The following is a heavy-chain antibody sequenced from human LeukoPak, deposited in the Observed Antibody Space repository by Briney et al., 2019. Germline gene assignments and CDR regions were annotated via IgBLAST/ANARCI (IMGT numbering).Heavy chain of an antibody. J-gene: IGHJ4*02. D-gene: IGHD5-12*01. CDR3: ARQDIVSRYFAY. CDR2: IYYSGST. V-gene: IGHV4-39*01. CDR1: GGSISSSSYY. Sequence: SETLSLTCTVSGGSISSSSYYWGWIRQPPGKGLEWIGSIYYSGSTYYNPSLKSRVTISVDTSKKQFSLKLSSATAADTAVYYCARQDIVSRYFAYWGQGTLVTVSS.